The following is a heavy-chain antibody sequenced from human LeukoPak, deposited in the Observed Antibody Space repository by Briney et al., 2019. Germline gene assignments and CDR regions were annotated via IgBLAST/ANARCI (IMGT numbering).Heavy chain of an antibody. CDR2: IKSKTDGGTT. Sequence: GGSLRLSCAASGFTFSNAWMSWVRQAPGKGLEWVGRIKSKTDGGTTDYAAPVKGRFTISRDDSKNTLYLQMNSLKTEDTAVYYCTARLYYYDSSGYPHYFDYWGQGTLVTVSS. V-gene: IGHV3-15*01. CDR3: TARLYYYDSSGYPHYFDY. CDR1: GFTFSNAW. D-gene: IGHD3-22*01. J-gene: IGHJ4*02.